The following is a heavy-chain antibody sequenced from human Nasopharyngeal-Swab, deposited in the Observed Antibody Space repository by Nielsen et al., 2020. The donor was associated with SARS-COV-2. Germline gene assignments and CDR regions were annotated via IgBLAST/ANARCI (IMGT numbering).Heavy chain of an antibody. V-gene: IGHV4-34*01. D-gene: IGHD6-13*01. J-gene: IGHJ5*02. CDR2: INHSGST. CDR1: GGSFSGYY. Sequence: GSLRLSCAVYGGSFSGYYSSWIRQPPGKGLEWIGEINHSGSTNYNPSLKSRVTISVDTSKNQFSLKLSSVTAADTAVYYCARAPGYSSSWRPNWFDPWGQGTLVTVSS. CDR3: ARAPGYSSSWRPNWFDP.